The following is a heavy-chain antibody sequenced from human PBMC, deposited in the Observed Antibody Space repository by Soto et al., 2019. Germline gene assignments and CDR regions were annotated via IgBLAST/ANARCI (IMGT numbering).Heavy chain of an antibody. CDR1: GYTFTMSG. Sequence: QVQLVQSGAEVKKPGASVKVSCKSSGYTFTMSGISWVRQAPGQGLEWMGWISGYNGNTNYEQKFQDRVTMTTDTSTNTAYMELRRLRSDDTAVDYFAREGPRPYYYYGMDVWGQGTTVTVSS. J-gene: IGHJ6*02. CDR3: AREGPRPYYYYGMDV. V-gene: IGHV1-18*01. CDR2: ISGYNGNT.